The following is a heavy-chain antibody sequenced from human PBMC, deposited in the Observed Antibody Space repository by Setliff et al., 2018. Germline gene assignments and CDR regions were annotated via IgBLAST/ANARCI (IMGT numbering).Heavy chain of an antibody. Sequence: PSETLSLTCAVYGGSFSGYHWSWIRQTPGKGLEWIGEINHSGSTKYNPSLKSRVIISVDTSKNQFSLKLSSVTAADTAVYYCARAPRELDCGGDCRADAASDIWGQGTRVTVSS. CDR3: ARAPRELDCGGDCRADAASDI. D-gene: IGHD2-21*01. J-gene: IGHJ3*02. CDR1: GGSFSGYH. CDR2: INHSGST. V-gene: IGHV4-34*01.